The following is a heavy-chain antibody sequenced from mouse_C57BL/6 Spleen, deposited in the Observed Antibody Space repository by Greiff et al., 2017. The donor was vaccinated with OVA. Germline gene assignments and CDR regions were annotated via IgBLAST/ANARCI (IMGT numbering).Heavy chain of an antibody. V-gene: IGHV5-6*01. J-gene: IGHJ3*01. Sequence: EVQVVESGGDLVKPGGSLKLSCAASGFTFSSYGMSWVRQTPDKRLEWVATISSGGSYTYYPDSVKGRFTISRDNAKNTLYLQMSSLKSEDTAMYYCARQSYYGNYSFAYWGQGTLVTVSA. CDR1: GFTFSSYG. CDR2: ISSGGSYT. D-gene: IGHD2-1*01. CDR3: ARQSYYGNYSFAY.